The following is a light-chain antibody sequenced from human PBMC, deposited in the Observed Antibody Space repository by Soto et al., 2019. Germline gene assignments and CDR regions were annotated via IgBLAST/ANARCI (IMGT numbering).Light chain of an antibody. Sequence: QSALTQPASVSGSPGQSITISCTGTSSDVGSHNLVSWYQQHPGKAPKVMIYEDSKRPSGVSNRFSGSKSGNTASPTISGLQAEDEADYYCCSFAGTSSVLFGGGTKLTVL. V-gene: IGLV2-23*01. CDR3: CSFAGTSSVL. J-gene: IGLJ2*01. CDR1: SSDVGSHNL. CDR2: EDS.